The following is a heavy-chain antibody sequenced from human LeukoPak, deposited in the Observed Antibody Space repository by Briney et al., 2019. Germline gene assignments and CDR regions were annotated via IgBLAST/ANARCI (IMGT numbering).Heavy chain of an antibody. D-gene: IGHD3-16*01. V-gene: IGHV1-18*01. J-gene: IGHJ1*01. Sequence: ASVRVSCKASGYTFTNYGISWVRQAPGQGLEWMGWISADNGNTYYTQNFQGRVSMTTDTSTSTVYMEVRSLRSDDTAVFYCAKDDAWGRYKHWGQGTLVTVSS. CDR3: AKDDAWGRYKH. CDR1: GYTFTNYG. CDR2: ISADNGNT.